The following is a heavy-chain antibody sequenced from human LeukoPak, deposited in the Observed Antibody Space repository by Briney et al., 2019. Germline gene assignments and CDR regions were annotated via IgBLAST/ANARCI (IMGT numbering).Heavy chain of an antibody. Sequence: GGSLRLSCAASGFTFSSYDMHWVRQATGKGLEWVSAIGTAGDTYYPGSVKGRFTISRENAKNSLYLQMNSLRAGDTAVYYCARVQFSSGWYYFDYWGRGTLVTVSS. V-gene: IGHV3-13*01. CDR3: ARVQFSSGWYYFDY. D-gene: IGHD6-19*01. CDR2: IGTAGDT. CDR1: GFTFSSYD. J-gene: IGHJ4*02.